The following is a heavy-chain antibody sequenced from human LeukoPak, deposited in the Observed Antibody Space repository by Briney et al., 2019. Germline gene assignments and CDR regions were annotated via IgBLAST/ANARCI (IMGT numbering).Heavy chain of an antibody. D-gene: IGHD3-16*01. CDR1: GFTFDDYA. J-gene: IGHJ4*02. Sequence: GGSLRLSCAASGFTFDDYAMHWVRQAPGKGLEWVSGITWNSGSIGYADSVKGRFTISRDNAKNSLYLQMNSLRAEDMALYYCAKDGGNGDYFDYWGQGTLVTVSS. V-gene: IGHV3-9*03. CDR3: AKDGGNGDYFDY. CDR2: ITWNSGSI.